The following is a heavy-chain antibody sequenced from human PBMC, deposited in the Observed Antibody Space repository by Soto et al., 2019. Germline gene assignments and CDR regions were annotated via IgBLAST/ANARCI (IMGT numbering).Heavy chain of an antibody. J-gene: IGHJ4*02. D-gene: IGHD1-26*01. CDR1: GYTFTVYY. CDR3: ARDLAKGGGSAGFDY. Sequence: ASVKVSCKASGYTFTVYYMHWVRQAPGQGLEWMGWINPKSGGTMYPQKFQGRVTMTWDTSISTAYMALTRLRSDDTAVYYCARDLAKGGGSAGFDYWGQGTMVTVSS. CDR2: INPKSGGT. V-gene: IGHV1-2*02.